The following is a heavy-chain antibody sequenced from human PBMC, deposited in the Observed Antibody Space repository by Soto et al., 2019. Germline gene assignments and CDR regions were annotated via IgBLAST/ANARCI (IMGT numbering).Heavy chain of an antibody. V-gene: IGHV3-72*01. D-gene: IGHD2-15*01. CDR2: TRNKANSYST. CDR3: ARIVYCSGGGCYYGLDY. J-gene: IGHJ4*02. CDR1: GFTFSDHY. Sequence: GGSLRLSCAASGFTFSDHYMDWVRQAPGQGLAWVARTRNKANSYSTEYAASVKGRFTISRDGSENSLYLQMNGLKTEDTAVYYCARIVYCSGGGCYYGLDYWGQGTLVTVSS.